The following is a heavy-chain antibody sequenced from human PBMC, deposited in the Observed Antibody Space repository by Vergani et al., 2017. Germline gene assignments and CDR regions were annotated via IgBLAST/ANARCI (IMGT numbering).Heavy chain of an antibody. CDR3: AHRRADYDFWSGFFPGV. CDR1: GFSLSTSGVG. CDR2: IYWNDDK. J-gene: IGHJ6*04. V-gene: IGHV2-5*01. Sequence: QITLKESGPTLVKPTQTLTLTCTFSGFSLSTSGVGVGWIRQPPGKALEWLALIYWNDDKRYSPSLKSRLTITKDTSKNQVVLTMTNMDPVDTATYYCAHRRADYDFWSGFFPGVWGKGTTVTVSS. D-gene: IGHD3-3*01.